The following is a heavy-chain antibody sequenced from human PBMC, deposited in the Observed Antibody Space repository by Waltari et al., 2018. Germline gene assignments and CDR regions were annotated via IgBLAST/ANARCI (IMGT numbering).Heavy chain of an antibody. V-gene: IGHV4-34*01. CDR1: GGSFSGYY. D-gene: IGHD4-17*01. J-gene: IGHJ5*02. CDR3: ARGARPDYGGNSPWFDP. Sequence: QVQLQQWGAGLLKTSETLSLTCGVYGGSFSGYYWSWIRQPPGKGLEWMGELNQSGSTNDNPSLKRRGTISVDTSKNQFSLKLSSVTAADTAVYYCARGARPDYGGNSPWFDPWGQGTLVTVSS. CDR2: LNQSGST.